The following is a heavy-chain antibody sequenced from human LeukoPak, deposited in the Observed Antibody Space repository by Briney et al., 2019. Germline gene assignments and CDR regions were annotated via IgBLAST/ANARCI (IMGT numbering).Heavy chain of an antibody. J-gene: IGHJ6*03. V-gene: IGHV4-4*07. CDR1: GGSTSSYY. Sequence: SETLSLTCTVSGGSTSSYYWSWIRQPAGKGLEWIGRIYTSGSTNYNPSLKSRVTISVDTSKNQFSLKLNSVTAADTAVYYCARRTWGYYSYMDVWGKGTTVTISS. CDR3: ARRTWGYYSYMDV. D-gene: IGHD3-16*01. CDR2: IYTSGST.